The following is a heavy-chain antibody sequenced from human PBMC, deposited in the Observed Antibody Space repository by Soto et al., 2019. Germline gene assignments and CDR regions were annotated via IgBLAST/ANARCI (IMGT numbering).Heavy chain of an antibody. CDR1: GFPFSGYG. Sequence: GGSLRLSCAVSGFPFSGYGMHWARQAPGQGLEWVAVISYDGSNKYYADSVKGRFTISRDNSKNTLYLQMNSLRPDDTAVYYCAKDLVYGINFYYYGMDVWGQGTKVTVSS. J-gene: IGHJ6*02. CDR2: ISYDGSNK. CDR3: AKDLVYGINFYYYGMDV. D-gene: IGHD1-20*01. V-gene: IGHV3-30*18.